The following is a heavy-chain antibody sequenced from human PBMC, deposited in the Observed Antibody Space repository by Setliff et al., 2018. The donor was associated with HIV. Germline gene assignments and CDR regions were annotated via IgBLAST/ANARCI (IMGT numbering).Heavy chain of an antibody. D-gene: IGHD2-21*02. J-gene: IGHJ6*02. Sequence: VKVSCKASGYTFTSYYIHWVRQAPGQGLEWMGVITPRTGSTTYAQKFQGRVTMTRDTSTSTVYMQLSSLRSEDTAVYYCARDCGGDYSCSYYYGMDVWGHGTTVTVSS. V-gene: IGHV1-46*01. CDR1: GYTFTSYY. CDR2: ITPRTGST. CDR3: ARDCGGDYSCSYYYGMDV.